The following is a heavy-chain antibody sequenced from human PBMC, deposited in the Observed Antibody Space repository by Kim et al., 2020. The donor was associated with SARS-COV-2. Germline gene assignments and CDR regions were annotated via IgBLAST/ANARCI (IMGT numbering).Heavy chain of an antibody. V-gene: IGHV1-3*01. Sequence: ASVKVSCKASGYTFSNYAIYWLRQAPGQRLEWMGWISAANDDTRYSQNFQGRVTITRDTSASTAYMELSSLRSEDTAVYFCVRERKGEYQPWGQGTLVTVSS. CDR2: ISAANDDT. CDR3: VRERKGEYQP. J-gene: IGHJ1*01. D-gene: IGHD3-16*01. CDR1: GYTFSNYA.